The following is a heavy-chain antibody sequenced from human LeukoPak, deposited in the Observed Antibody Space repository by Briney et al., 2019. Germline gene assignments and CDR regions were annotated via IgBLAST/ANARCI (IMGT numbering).Heavy chain of an antibody. CDR2: INPNSGGT. J-gene: IGHJ6*03. CDR3: ARDRFDRGGYDPGFYYYYYMDV. CDR1: GYTFTGYY. D-gene: IGHD5-12*01. Sequence: GASVKVSCKASGYTFTGYYMHWVRQAPGQGLEWMGWINPNSGGTNYAQKFQGRVTMTRDTSISTAYMELSRLRSDATAVYYCARDRFDRGGYDPGFYYYYYMDVWGKGTPVTVSS. V-gene: IGHV1-2*02.